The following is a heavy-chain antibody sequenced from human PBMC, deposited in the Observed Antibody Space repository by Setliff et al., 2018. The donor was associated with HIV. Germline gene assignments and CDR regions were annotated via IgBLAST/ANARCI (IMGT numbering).Heavy chain of an antibody. CDR1: GGSINSHY. CDR3: ARGWVRSVVMVYYFDY. V-gene: IGHV4-59*11. J-gene: IGHJ4*02. D-gene: IGHD3-22*01. Sequence: SETLSLTCTVSGGSINSHYWSWIRQSPGEGLEWIGTLNHGGTTDYNPSLKSRVTIPADTSTNQFSLQLSSVTAADTAVYYCARGWVRSVVMVYYFDYWGQGTLVTVSS. CDR2: LNHGGTT.